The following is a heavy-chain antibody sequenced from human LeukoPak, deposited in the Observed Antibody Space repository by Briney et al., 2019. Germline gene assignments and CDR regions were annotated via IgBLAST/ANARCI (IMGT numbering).Heavy chain of an antibody. J-gene: IGHJ6*02. CDR3: AREGGLSGYYYGMDV. CDR2: ISGSGGST. CDR1: GFTFSSYA. Sequence: PGGSLRLSCAASGFTFSSYAMSWVRQAPGKGLEWVSAISGSGGSTYYADSVKGRFTISRDNSKNTLYLQMNSLRAEDTAVYYCAREGGLSGYYYGMDVWGQGTTVTVSS. V-gene: IGHV3-23*01. D-gene: IGHD1-26*01.